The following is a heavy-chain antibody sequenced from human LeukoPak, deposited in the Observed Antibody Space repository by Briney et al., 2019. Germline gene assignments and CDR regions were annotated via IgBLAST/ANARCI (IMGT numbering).Heavy chain of an antibody. CDR1: GGSISSGGYY. D-gene: IGHD3-9*01. V-gene: IGHV4-31*11. Sequence: SQTLSLTCAVSGGSISSGGYYWSWIRQHPGRGLEWIGYIYYSGSTYYNPSLKSRVTISVDTSKNQFSLKLSSVTAADTAVYYCARDLPLTGLDYWGQGTLVTVSS. CDR3: ARDLPLTGLDY. CDR2: IYYSGST. J-gene: IGHJ4*02.